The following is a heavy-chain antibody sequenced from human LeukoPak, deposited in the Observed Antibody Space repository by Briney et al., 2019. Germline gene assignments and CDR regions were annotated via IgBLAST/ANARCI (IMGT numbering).Heavy chain of an antibody. CDR3: TRGYDSSGYLGYESLDY. Sequence: PSQTLSLTCTVSGDSISSGGYYWSWIRQHPGKGLEWIGYIYYSGSTYYNPSLKSRVTISVDTSKNQFSLKLSSVTAADTAVYYCTRGYDSSGYLGYESLDYWGQGTLVTVSS. V-gene: IGHV4-31*03. J-gene: IGHJ4*02. CDR1: GDSISSGGYY. D-gene: IGHD3-22*01. CDR2: IYYSGST.